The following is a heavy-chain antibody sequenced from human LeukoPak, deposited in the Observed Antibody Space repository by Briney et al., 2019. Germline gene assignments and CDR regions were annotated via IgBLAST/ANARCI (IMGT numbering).Heavy chain of an antibody. CDR3: ASNSGSYYAWDY. CDR2: ISYDGSNE. V-gene: IGHV3-30*04. Sequence: RTGGSLRLSCAASGFTFSSYVMHWVRQAPGKGLEWVAIISYDGSNEYYADSVKGRFTISRDNSKNTLYLQMNSLRAADTAVYYCASNSGSYYAWDYWGQGTLVTVSS. J-gene: IGHJ4*02. D-gene: IGHD1-26*01. CDR1: GFTFSSYV.